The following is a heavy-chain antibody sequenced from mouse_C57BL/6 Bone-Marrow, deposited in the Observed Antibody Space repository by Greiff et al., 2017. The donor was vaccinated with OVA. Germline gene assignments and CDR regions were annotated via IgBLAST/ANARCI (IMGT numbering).Heavy chain of an antibody. Sequence: EVMLVESGGGLVKPGGSLKLSCAASGFTFSSYAMSWVRQTPEKRLEWVATISDGGSYTYYPDNVKGRFTISRDNAKNNLYLQMSHLKSEDTAMYYCARDPHYDGPFAYWGQGTLVTVSA. D-gene: IGHD1-1*01. CDR3: ARDPHYDGPFAY. V-gene: IGHV5-4*01. CDR1: GFTFSSYA. J-gene: IGHJ3*01. CDR2: ISDGGSYT.